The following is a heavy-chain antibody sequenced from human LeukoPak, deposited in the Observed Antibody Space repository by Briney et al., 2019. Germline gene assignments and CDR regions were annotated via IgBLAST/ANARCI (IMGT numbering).Heavy chain of an antibody. CDR2: INHSGST. CDR3: ARPNEFGKALDY. D-gene: IGHD3-10*01. J-gene: IGHJ4*02. Sequence: PSETLSLTCAVYGGSFSGYYWSWIRQPPGKGLEWIGEINHSGSTNYNPSLKSRVTISVDTSKNQFSLTLSSVTAADTAVYYCARPNEFGKALDYGGQGTLVTVSS. CDR1: GGSFSGYY. V-gene: IGHV4-34*01.